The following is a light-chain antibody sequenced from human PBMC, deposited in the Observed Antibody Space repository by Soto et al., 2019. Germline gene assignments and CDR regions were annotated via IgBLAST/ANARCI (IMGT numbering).Light chain of an antibody. V-gene: IGLV2-14*01. J-gene: IGLJ2*01. Sequence: QSVLTQPASGSGSPGQSITISCTGTSSDVGAYNYVSWYQQHPGKAPKLMIFEVSDRPSGVSNRFSGSKSGNTASLTISGLQAEDEADYYCSSYTSSNTLVFGGGTKLTVL. CDR2: EVS. CDR3: SSYTSSNTLV. CDR1: SSDVGAYNY.